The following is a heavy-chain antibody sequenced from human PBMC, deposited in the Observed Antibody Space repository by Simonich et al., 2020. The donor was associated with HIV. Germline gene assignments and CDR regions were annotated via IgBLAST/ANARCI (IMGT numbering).Heavy chain of an antibody. CDR1: GFTFSSYG. CDR2: IWYYGSNK. V-gene: IGHV3-33*01. J-gene: IGHJ3*02. D-gene: IGHD1-1*01. Sequence: QVQLVESGGGVVQPGRSLRLSCAASGFTFSSYGMHWVRQAPGKVLGVVAIIWYYGSNKYYADSVKGRFTISRDNSKNTLYLQMNSLRAEDTAVYYCARGGRTTTKDRHAFDIWGQGTMVTVSS. CDR3: ARGGRTTTKDRHAFDI.